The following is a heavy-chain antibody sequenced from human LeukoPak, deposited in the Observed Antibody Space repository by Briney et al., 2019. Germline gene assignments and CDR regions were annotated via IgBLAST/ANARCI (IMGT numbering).Heavy chain of an antibody. V-gene: IGHV3-53*01. J-gene: IGHJ6*02. CDR1: GFIVSSKY. CDR2: VYSNDDT. CDR3: GSSTAHYYNYGMDV. Sequence: GGSLRLSCAASGFIVSSKYMSWVRQAPGKGLEWVSAVYSNDDTYYADPVKGRFSISRDKSKNTLYLQMNSLRAEDTAVYYCGSSTAHYYNYGMDVWGQGATVTVSS. D-gene: IGHD2-21*02.